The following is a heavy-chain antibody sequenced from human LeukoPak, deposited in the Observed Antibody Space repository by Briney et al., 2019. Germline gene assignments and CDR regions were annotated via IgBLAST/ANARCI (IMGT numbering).Heavy chain of an antibody. Sequence: SETLSLTCTVSGGSISSGGYYWSWIRQHPGKGLEWIGYIYYSGSTYYNPSLKSRVIISVDTSKNQFSLKLSSVTAADTAVYYCAREGNYDSSGPDAFDIWGQGTMVTVSS. V-gene: IGHV4-31*03. CDR2: IYYSGST. CDR3: AREGNYDSSGPDAFDI. D-gene: IGHD3-22*01. J-gene: IGHJ3*02. CDR1: GGSISSGGYY.